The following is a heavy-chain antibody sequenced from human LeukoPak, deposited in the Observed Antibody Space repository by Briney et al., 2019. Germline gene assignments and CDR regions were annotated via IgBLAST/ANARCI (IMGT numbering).Heavy chain of an antibody. Sequence: GSLRLSFAASGFTFSDYYMSWIRRAPGKGLEWVSYISSSGSTIYYADSVKGRFTISRDNAKNSLYLQMNSLRAEDTAVYYCASPLGYCSSTSCYTSDAFDIWGQGTMVAVSS. V-gene: IGHV3-11*04. CDR2: ISSSGSTI. J-gene: IGHJ3*02. CDR3: ASPLGYCSSTSCYTSDAFDI. D-gene: IGHD2-2*02. CDR1: GFTFSDYY.